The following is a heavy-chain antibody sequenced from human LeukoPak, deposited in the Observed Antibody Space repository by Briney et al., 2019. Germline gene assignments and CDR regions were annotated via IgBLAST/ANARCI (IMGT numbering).Heavy chain of an antibody. V-gene: IGHV4-34*01. CDR2: INHSGST. Sequence: PSETLSLTCAVYGGSFSGYYWSWIRQPPGKGLEWIGEINHSGSTNYNPSLKSRVTISVDTSKNQFSLKLSSVTAADTAVYYCARAILYCTNGVCPYYYYGMDVWGQGTTVTVSS. CDR1: GGSFSGYY. D-gene: IGHD2-8*01. J-gene: IGHJ6*02. CDR3: ARAILYCTNGVCPYYYYGMDV.